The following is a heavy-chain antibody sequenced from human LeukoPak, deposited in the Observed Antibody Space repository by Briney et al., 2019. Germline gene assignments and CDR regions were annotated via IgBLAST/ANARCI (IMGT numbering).Heavy chain of an antibody. Sequence: PGGSLRLSCAASGFTFSSYAMSWVRQAPGKGLEWVSAISGSGGSTYYADSVKGRFTISRDNSKSTLYLQMNSLIAEDTAVYYCAKDRLAGWGQGPNDYWGQGTLVTVSS. CDR2: ISGSGGST. CDR3: AKDRLAGWGQGPNDY. CDR1: GFTFSSYA. J-gene: IGHJ4*02. D-gene: IGHD3-3*02. V-gene: IGHV3-23*01.